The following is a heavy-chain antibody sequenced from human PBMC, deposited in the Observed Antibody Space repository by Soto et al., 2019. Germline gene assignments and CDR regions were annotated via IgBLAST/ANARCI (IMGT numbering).Heavy chain of an antibody. Sequence: SETLSLTCTVSGGSISSFYWSWIRQPPGKGLEWIGYIYNTGSTNYNPSLKSRVTISVVTSKNQFSLKLSSVTAADTAVYYCAIFFYYFSGDYYVYHYYWGWELWAKGTRVPV. CDR3: AIFFYYFSGDYYVYHYYWGWEL. D-gene: IGHD2-21*01. J-gene: IGHJ6*04. CDR1: GGSISSFY. V-gene: IGHV4-59*08. CDR2: IYNTGST.